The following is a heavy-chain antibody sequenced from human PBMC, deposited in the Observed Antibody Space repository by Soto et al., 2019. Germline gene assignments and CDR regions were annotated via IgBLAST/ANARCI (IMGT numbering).Heavy chain of an antibody. J-gene: IGHJ4*02. D-gene: IGHD3-22*01. CDR3: ARMEGRYESTGPDY. Sequence: GASVKVSCKASGYTFTDYYIHWVRQAPGQGLEWMGIINPSSGSTSYSQKFQGSVPMTRDTSTSTVYMELSRLTSEDTAIYYCARMEGRYESTGPDYWGQGTLVTVSS. CDR1: GYTFTDYY. CDR2: INPSSGST. V-gene: IGHV1-46*01.